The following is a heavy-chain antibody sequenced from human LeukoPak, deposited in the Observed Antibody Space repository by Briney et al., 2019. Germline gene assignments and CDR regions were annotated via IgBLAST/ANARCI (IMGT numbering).Heavy chain of an antibody. CDR3: ARDLRDYGDFNFDY. V-gene: IGHV3-30*02. D-gene: IGHD4-17*01. J-gene: IGHJ4*02. CDR2: IRYDGNEK. CDR1: GFSFSSYG. Sequence: SGGSLRLSCAASGFSFSSYGMHWVRQASGKGLELVAFIRYDGNEKYYAGSVQGRFTVARDNSKNTLYLEMNGLRPDDTAVYYCARDLRDYGDFNFDYWGQGTLVTVSS.